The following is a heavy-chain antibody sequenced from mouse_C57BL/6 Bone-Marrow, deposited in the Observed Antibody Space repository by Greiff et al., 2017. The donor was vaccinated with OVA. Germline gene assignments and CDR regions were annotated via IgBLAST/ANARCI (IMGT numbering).Heavy chain of an antibody. J-gene: IGHJ2*01. CDR1: GFTFSDYY. V-gene: IGHV5-12*01. D-gene: IGHD1-1*01. CDR2: ISNGGGST. CDR3: ARGRLLFDY. Sequence: EVKLVESGGGLVQPGGSLKLSCAASGFTFSDYYMYWVRQTPEKRLEWVAYISNGGGSTYYPDTVKGRFTISRDNAKNTLYLQMSRLKSEDAAMYYCARGRLLFDYWGQGTTLTVSS.